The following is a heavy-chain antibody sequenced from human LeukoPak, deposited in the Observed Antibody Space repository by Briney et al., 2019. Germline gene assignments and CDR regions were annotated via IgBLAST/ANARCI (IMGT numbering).Heavy chain of an antibody. CDR1: GGTFSSYA. CDR3: AREDPTVSDFDY. CDR2: VIPIFGIA. V-gene: IGHV1-69*01. J-gene: IGHJ4*02. D-gene: IGHD2-21*01. Sequence: SVKVSCKASGGTFSSYAISWVRQAPGQGLEWMGGVIPIFGIANYAQKFQGRVTITADEYTSTAYMALSSLRSEDTAVYYCAREDPTVSDFDYWGQGTLVTVSS.